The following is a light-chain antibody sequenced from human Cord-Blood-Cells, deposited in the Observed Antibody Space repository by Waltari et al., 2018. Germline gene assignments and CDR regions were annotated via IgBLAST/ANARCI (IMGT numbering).Light chain of an antibody. V-gene: IGKV1-33*01. CDR2: DAS. J-gene: IGKJ1*01. Sequence: DIQMTQSPSSLSASVGDRVTIPFQASQDISNYLNWYQQKPGKAPKLLIYDASNLETGVPSRFSGSGSGTDFTFTISSLQPEDIATYYCQQYDNLLWTFGQGTKVEIK. CDR1: QDISNY. CDR3: QQYDNLLWT.